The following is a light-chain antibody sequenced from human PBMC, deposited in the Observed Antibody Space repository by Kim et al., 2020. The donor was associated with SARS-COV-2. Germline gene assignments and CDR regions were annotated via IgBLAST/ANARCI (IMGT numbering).Light chain of an antibody. J-gene: IGKJ5*01. CDR2: GAS. V-gene: IGKV3-20*01. CDR3: QPYGCSPIN. Sequence: EIVLTQSPGTLSLSPGERATLSCRASQSVSSSYLAWYQHKPGQAPRLLIYGASSRATGIPDRFSGSGSGTDFTLTISRLEPEDFAVYFCQPYGCSPINFGQGARPEIK. CDR1: QSVSSSY.